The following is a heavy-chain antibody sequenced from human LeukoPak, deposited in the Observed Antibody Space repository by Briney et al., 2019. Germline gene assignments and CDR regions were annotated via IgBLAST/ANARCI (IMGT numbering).Heavy chain of an antibody. Sequence: SVKVSCKASGDTFNDYTFSWVRQAPGQGLEWMGRIMPFLDVANYAPKFQGRVTLTANKSTSTAYMELSDLKSEDTAVYYCARDHCSGGSCHGGHWGQGTLVTVSS. D-gene: IGHD2-15*01. V-gene: IGHV1-69*04. CDR2: IMPFLDVA. CDR1: GDTFNDYT. CDR3: ARDHCSGGSCHGGH. J-gene: IGHJ4*02.